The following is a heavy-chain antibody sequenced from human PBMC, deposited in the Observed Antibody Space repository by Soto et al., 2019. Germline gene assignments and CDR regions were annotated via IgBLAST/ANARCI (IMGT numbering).Heavy chain of an antibody. CDR3: ARYSRLRLTYYYMDV. V-gene: IGHV4-34*01. D-gene: IGHD3-16*01. CDR1: GGSFSGYY. J-gene: IGHJ6*03. Sequence: QVQLQQWGAGLLKPSETLSLTCAVYGGSFSGYYWSWIRQPPGKGLEWIGEINHSGSTNYNPSLKSRVTISVDTSKNQLSLKLSSVTAADTAVYYCARYSRLRLTYYYMDVWGKGTTVTVSS. CDR2: INHSGST.